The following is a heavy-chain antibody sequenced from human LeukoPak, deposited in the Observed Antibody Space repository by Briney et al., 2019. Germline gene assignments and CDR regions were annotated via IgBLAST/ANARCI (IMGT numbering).Heavy chain of an antibody. CDR3: ARDRIDCSSTSCLDYFDY. D-gene: IGHD2-2*01. Sequence: PGGSLRLSCAASGFTFSDYSMNWVRQAPGKGLEWVSSISSSSSYIFYADSVRGRFSISRDNAKNSLYLQMNSLRAEDTAVYYCARDRIDCSSTSCLDYFDYWGQGTLVTVSS. V-gene: IGHV3-21*01. CDR1: GFTFSDYS. J-gene: IGHJ4*02. CDR2: ISSSSSYI.